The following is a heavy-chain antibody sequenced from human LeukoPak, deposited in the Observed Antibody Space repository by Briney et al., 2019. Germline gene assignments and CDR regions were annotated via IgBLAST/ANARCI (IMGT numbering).Heavy chain of an antibody. J-gene: IGHJ4*02. V-gene: IGHV4-39*07. CDR2: IFYNGGP. CDR1: GDSITNSNYY. Sequence: PSETLSLTCTASGDSITNSNYYWGWVRQSPGRGLEWLGNIFYNGGPYYNPSLKSRVTMSVDTSKNQFSLKLSSVTAADTAVYYCARERQLALIDYWGQGTLVTVSS. D-gene: IGHD6-13*01. CDR3: ARERQLALIDY.